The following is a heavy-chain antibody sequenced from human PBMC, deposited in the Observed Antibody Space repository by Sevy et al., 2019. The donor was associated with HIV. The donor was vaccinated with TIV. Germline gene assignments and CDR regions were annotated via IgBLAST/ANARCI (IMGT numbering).Heavy chain of an antibody. D-gene: IGHD3-10*01. J-gene: IGHJ6*03. CDR3: ARGTMVRGVKGYYYYYYMDV. Sequence: AAVKVSCKASGGTFSSYAISWVRQAPGQGLEWMGRIIPIFGTANYAQKFQGRVTITADESTSTAYMELSSLRSEDTAVYYCARGTMVRGVKGYYYYYYMDVWGKGTTVTVSS. V-gene: IGHV1-69*13. CDR1: GGTFSSYA. CDR2: IIPIFGTA.